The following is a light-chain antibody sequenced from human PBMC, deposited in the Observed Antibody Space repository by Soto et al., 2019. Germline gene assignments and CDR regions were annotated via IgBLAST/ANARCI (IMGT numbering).Light chain of an antibody. V-gene: IGKV1-5*03. Sequence: EIQMTQSPSTLSASVGDRVTITCRASQNINKWLAWYQQKPGKAPKLLIYEASTLEGGVPSRFSGSGSGTEFTLTISSLQPDDFATYWCQQYKSYSTFGQGTKMDIK. CDR1: QNINKW. CDR3: QQYKSYST. J-gene: IGKJ1*01. CDR2: EAS.